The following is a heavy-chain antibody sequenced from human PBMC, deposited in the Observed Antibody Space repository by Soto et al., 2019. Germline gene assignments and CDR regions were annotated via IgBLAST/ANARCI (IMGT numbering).Heavy chain of an antibody. V-gene: IGHV3-7*04. CDR3: ARDSG. CDR2: INQDGSEK. J-gene: IGHJ4*02. D-gene: IGHD3-10*01. Sequence: EVQLVESGGGLVQPGGSLRLSCAGSGFSFSSFWLTWVRQAPGKGLEWVANINQDGSEKYYVDSVKGRFTISRDNAKNSLYLQMDSLRVEDTVFYYWARDSGGGQGTLVTVSS. CDR1: GFSFSSFW.